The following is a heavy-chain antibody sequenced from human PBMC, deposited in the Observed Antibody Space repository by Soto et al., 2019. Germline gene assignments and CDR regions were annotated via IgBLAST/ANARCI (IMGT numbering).Heavy chain of an antibody. J-gene: IGHJ3*02. Sequence: SLRLSCAASGFTFSSYAMSWVRQAPGKGLEWLSAISGSGGSTYYADSVKGRFTISRDNSKNTLYLQMNSLRAEDTAVYYCARPYCSGGSCPAFDIWGQGTMVTVSS. CDR3: ARPYCSGGSCPAFDI. V-gene: IGHV3-23*01. CDR2: ISGSGGST. D-gene: IGHD2-15*01. CDR1: GFTFSSYA.